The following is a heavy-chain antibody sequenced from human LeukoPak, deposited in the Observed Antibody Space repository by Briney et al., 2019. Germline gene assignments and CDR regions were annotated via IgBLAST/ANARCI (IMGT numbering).Heavy chain of an antibody. J-gene: IGHJ6*02. CDR3: ARDSASYYNPYYYYYYGMDV. V-gene: IGHV3-30*03. Sequence: PGGSLRLSCKTSGFSFRNYAIYWVRQAPGKGLEWVAVISYDGSNKQYADSVKGRFTISRDNAKNSLYLQMNSLRAEDTAVYYCARDSASYYNPYYYYYYGMDVWGQGTTVTVSS. CDR2: ISYDGSNK. D-gene: IGHD3-10*01. CDR1: GFSFRNYA.